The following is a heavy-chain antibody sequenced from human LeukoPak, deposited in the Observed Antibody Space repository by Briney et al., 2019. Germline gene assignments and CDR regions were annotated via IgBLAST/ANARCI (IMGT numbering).Heavy chain of an antibody. Sequence: PSQTLSLTCTVSGGSISSGGYYWSWIRQHPGKGLEWIGYIYYSGSTYYNPSLKSRVTISEDTSKNQFSLKLSSVTAADTAVYYCARDGDSSSWFSIQHWGQGTLVTVSS. J-gene: IGHJ1*01. CDR2: IYYSGST. D-gene: IGHD6-13*01. V-gene: IGHV4-31*03. CDR3: ARDGDSSSWFSIQH. CDR1: GGSISSGGYY.